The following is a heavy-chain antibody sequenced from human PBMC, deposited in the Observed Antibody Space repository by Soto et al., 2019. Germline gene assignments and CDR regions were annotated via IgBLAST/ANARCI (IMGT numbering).Heavy chain of an antibody. V-gene: IGHV4-34*01. Sequence: SETLSLTCAVYGGSFSGYYWSWIRQPPGKGLEWIGEINHSGSTNYNPSLKSRVTISVDTSKKQFSLKLSSVTAADTAVYYCARKDKYYDFWSGPWGKGTLVTVSS. CDR3: ARKDKYYDFWSGP. J-gene: IGHJ4*02. CDR1: GGSFSGYY. D-gene: IGHD3-3*01. CDR2: INHSGST.